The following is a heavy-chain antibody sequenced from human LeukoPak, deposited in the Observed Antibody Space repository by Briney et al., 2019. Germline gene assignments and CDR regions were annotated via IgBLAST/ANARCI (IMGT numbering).Heavy chain of an antibody. J-gene: IGHJ4*02. D-gene: IGHD6-19*01. CDR2: INYSGST. CDR1: GGSISSTSYY. V-gene: IGHV4-39*01. Sequence: SETLSLTCTVSGGSISSTSYYWGWIRQPPGKGLEWIGEINYSGSTNYNPSLKSRVTISIDTSKNQFSLTLSSVTAADTAVYYCARHITTGYTSGKAPTDYWGQGTLVTVSS. CDR3: ARHITTGYTSGKAPTDY.